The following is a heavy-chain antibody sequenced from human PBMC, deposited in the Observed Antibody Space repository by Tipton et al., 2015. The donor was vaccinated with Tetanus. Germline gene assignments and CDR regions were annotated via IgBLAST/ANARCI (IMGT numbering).Heavy chain of an antibody. CDR3: PRGLPGEPFYLDY. Sequence: TLSLTCTVSGASINAGGYLWTCVRQHPGKGLEWIGNIYYTDLTSYTPSLNSRVSISVDTSKNQFSLRLTSVTAAGTAVYFCPRGLPGEPFYLDYWGQGKQVTVSS. V-gene: IGHV4-31*03. CDR2: IYYTDLT. CDR1: GASINAGGYL. J-gene: IGHJ4*02. D-gene: IGHD7-27*01.